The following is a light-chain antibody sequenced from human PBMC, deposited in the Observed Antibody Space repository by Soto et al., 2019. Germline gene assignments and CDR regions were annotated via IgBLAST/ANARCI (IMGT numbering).Light chain of an antibody. Sequence: DVQMTPSPSTLSASLGERVTITCRASQSVSTLLAWYQQKPGKAPKLLIYAASTLESGVPSRFSGSGSGTEFTLTISSLQPDDFATYYCQQYNRYSPATFGQGTKVDIK. CDR2: AAS. CDR3: QQYNRYSPAT. V-gene: IGKV1-5*03. J-gene: IGKJ1*01. CDR1: QSVSTL.